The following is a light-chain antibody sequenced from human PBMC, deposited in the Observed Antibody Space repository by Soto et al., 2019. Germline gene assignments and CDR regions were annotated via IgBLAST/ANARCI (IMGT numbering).Light chain of an antibody. J-gene: IGKJ1*01. Sequence: EIGMTQSPATLSVSQGERATLSCRASQSLSFNLAWYQQKPGQAPRLLIYAASTRATGIPARFSGSGSGTEFTLTISSLQSEDFAVYYCQQYYRWPQTFGQGTKVDI. CDR2: AAS. CDR3: QQYYRWPQT. V-gene: IGKV3-15*01. CDR1: QSLSFN.